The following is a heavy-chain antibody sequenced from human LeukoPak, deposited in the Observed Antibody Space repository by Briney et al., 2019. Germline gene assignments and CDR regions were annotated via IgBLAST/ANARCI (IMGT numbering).Heavy chain of an antibody. CDR1: GFTFSSYG. CDR2: IWYDGSNK. Sequence: GRSLRLSCAASGFTFSSYGMHWVRQAPGKGLEWVAVIWYDGSNKYYADSVKGRFTISRDNSKNTLYLQMNSLRAEDTAVYYCASGYDILTGLQADCWGQGTLVTVSS. V-gene: IGHV3-33*01. J-gene: IGHJ4*02. D-gene: IGHD3-9*01. CDR3: ASGYDILTGLQADC.